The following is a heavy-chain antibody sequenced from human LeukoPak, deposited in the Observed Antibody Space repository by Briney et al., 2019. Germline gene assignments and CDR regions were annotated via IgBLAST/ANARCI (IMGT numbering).Heavy chain of an antibody. CDR1: GFSLISGGVG. CDR2: IYWDDDK. CDR3: VHIDQYSSGWADY. V-gene: IGHV2-5*02. J-gene: IGHJ4*02. Sequence: VSGPTLVSPTQTLTLTCTFSGFSLISGGVGVGWIRRPPGEALEWLAVIYWDDDKRYRPSLKSGLTITKDTSKNQVVLIMTNMEPVDTATYYCVHIDQYSSGWADYWGQGTLVTVSS. D-gene: IGHD6-19*01.